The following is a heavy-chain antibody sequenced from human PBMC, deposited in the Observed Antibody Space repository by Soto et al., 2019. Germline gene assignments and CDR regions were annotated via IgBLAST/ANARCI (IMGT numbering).Heavy chain of an antibody. CDR2: IYYSGST. CDR3: ARHGGSGVDY. Sequence: QLQLQESGPGLVKPSETLSLTCTVSGGSISSSSYYWGWIRQPPGKGLEWIGSIYYSGSTYYNPSLKSRVTISVDTSKNQFSLKLSSVTAADTAVYYCARHGGSGVDYWGQGTLVTVFS. D-gene: IGHD6-19*01. CDR1: GGSISSSSYY. J-gene: IGHJ4*02. V-gene: IGHV4-39*01.